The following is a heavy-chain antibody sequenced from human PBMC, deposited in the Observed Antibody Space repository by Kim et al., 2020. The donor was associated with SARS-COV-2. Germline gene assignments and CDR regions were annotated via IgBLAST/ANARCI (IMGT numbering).Heavy chain of an antibody. CDR3: ATSYCSSTSCYYGYYYMDV. CDR1: GYTFTGYY. CDR2: INPNSGGT. J-gene: IGHJ6*03. D-gene: IGHD2-2*01. V-gene: IGHV1-2*02. Sequence: ASVKVSCKASGYTFTGYYMHWVRQAPGQGLEWMGWINPNSGGTNYAQKFQGRVTMTRDTSISTAYMELSRLRSDDTAVYYCATSYCSSTSCYYGYYYMDVWGQGTTVTVSS.